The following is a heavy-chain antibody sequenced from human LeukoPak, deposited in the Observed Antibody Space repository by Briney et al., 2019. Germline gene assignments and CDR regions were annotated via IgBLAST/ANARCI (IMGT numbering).Heavy chain of an antibody. CDR2: ISYDGINK. CDR1: GFIFRTYA. D-gene: IGHD3-3*01. V-gene: IGHV3-30*04. Sequence: HPGRSLRLSCAASGFIFRTYAMHWVRQAPGKGLEWVAVISYDGINKYYADSVKGRFTISRDNSKNTLYLQMNSLRAEDTAVYYCAKYNTESVLRFLEWLSAFDYWGQGTLVTVSS. J-gene: IGHJ4*02. CDR3: AKYNTESVLRFLEWLSAFDY.